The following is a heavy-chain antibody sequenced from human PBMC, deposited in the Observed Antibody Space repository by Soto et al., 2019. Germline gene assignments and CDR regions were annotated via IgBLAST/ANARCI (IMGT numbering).Heavy chain of an antibody. CDR2: IKSKTDDGTT. V-gene: IGHV3-15*01. CDR3: TTDSSSWAYYYYYGMDV. Sequence: VGSLRLSCTVSGFTFSNAWMTWVRQAPGKGLEWVGRIKSKTDDGTTDYAAPVKGRFTISRDDSRNTLYLQMNSLKTEDTAVYYCTTDSSSWAYYYYYGMDVWGQGTTVTVSS. D-gene: IGHD2-2*01. CDR1: GFTFSNAW. J-gene: IGHJ6*02.